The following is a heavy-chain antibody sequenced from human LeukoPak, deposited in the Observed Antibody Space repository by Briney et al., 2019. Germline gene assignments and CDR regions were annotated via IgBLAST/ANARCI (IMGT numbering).Heavy chain of an antibody. CDR2: IDPRGGST. V-gene: IGHV1-46*01. J-gene: IGHJ5*02. D-gene: IGHD6-13*01. CDR3: ARSHSSWYCFDP. CDR1: GYTFTNYY. Sequence: EASVKVSCTASGYTFTNYYMHWVRQAPGQGLEWMGVIDPRGGSTTYAQKVQGRFTMTRDTSTSTVYMELRSLNSEDTAVYYCARSHSSWYCFDPWGQGTLVTVSS.